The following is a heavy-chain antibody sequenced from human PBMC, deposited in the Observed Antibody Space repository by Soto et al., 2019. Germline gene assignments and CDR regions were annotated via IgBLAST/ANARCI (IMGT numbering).Heavy chain of an antibody. CDR2: INPDGRDE. D-gene: IGHD2-15*01. Sequence: EVPLVESGGGLVQPGGSLRLSCAASGLPFSSPYMSWIRQAPGRGLEWVAKINPDGRDEQYADSVRGRFTVSRDNTKNLVFLQMKGLRVEDTAVYYCARETWWRLDYWGQGNLVTVSS. CDR3: ARETWWRLDY. J-gene: IGHJ4*02. V-gene: IGHV3-7*04. CDR1: GLPFSSPY.